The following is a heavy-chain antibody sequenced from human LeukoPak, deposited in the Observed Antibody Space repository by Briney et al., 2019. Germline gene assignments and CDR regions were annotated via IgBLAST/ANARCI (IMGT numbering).Heavy chain of an antibody. J-gene: IGHJ4*02. CDR1: GFTFSDYY. Sequence: GGSLRLSCAASGFTFSDYYMSWIRQAPGKGLEWVSYIDAGATSTNYADSVWGRFTLSRDNAQNSVHLQMNSLRDEDTAVYYCVRGRLLRSTKYFDYWGQGALVTVSS. CDR2: IDAGATST. V-gene: IGHV3-11*06. CDR3: VRGRLLRSTKYFDY. D-gene: IGHD2-21*02.